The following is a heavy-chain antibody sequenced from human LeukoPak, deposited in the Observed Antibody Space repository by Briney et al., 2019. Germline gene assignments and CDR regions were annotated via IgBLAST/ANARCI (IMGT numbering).Heavy chain of an antibody. J-gene: IGHJ4*02. CDR2: INPNSGGT. D-gene: IGHD2-2*01. Sequence: ASVKVSCKASGYTFTGYYMHWVRQAPGQGLEWMGWINPNSGGTNYAQKFQGRVTMTRDTSISTAYTELSRLRSDDTAVYYCARVPTPRYCSSTSCYYFDYWGQGTLVTVSS. V-gene: IGHV1-2*02. CDR3: ARVPTPRYCSSTSCYYFDY. CDR1: GYTFTGYY.